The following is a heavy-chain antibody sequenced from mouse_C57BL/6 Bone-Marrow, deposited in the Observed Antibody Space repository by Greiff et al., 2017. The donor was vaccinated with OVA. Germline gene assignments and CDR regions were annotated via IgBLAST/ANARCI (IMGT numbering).Heavy chain of an antibody. D-gene: IGHD2-4*01. V-gene: IGHV14-1*01. CDR1: GFNIKDYY. Sequence: VQLRQSGAELVRPGASVKLSCTASGFNIKDYYMHWVKQRPEQGLEWIGRIDPEDGDTEYAPKFQGKATLTADTSSNTAYLQLSSLTSEDAAVYYCASAYDYGAMDYWGRGTAVTVTS. CDR3: ASAYDYGAMDY. CDR2: IDPEDGDT. J-gene: IGHJ4*01.